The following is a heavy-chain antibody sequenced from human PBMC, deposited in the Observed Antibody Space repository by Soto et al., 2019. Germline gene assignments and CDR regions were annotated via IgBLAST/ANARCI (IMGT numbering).Heavy chain of an antibody. D-gene: IGHD6-19*01. Sequence: GGSLRLSCTASGVTFGDYAVSWFRQAPGKGLEWAGFIRSKAYGGTTEYAASVRGRFTISRDDSKSIAYLEMNSLKTEETAVYYCCRTPGIAVARSDYWGQGTLVTVSS. V-gene: IGHV3-49*03. CDR3: CRTPGIAVARSDY. CDR1: GVTFGDYA. J-gene: IGHJ4*02. CDR2: IRSKAYGGTT.